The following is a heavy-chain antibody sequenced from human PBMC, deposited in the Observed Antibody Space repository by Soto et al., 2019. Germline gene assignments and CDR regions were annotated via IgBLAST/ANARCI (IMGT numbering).Heavy chain of an antibody. J-gene: IGHJ4*02. CDR2: ISGSGGST. Sequence: ESGGGLVQPGGSLRLSCAASGFTFSSYAMSWVRQAPGKGLEWVSAISGSGGSTYYADSVKGRFTISRDNSKNTLYLQMNSLRAEDTAVYYCAKVRRPFGELLYYFDYWGQGTLVTVSS. CDR1: GFTFSSYA. D-gene: IGHD3-10*01. V-gene: IGHV3-23*01. CDR3: AKVRRPFGELLYYFDY.